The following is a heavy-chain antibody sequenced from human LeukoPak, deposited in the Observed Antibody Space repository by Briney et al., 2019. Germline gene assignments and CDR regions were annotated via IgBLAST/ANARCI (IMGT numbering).Heavy chain of an antibody. Sequence: SETLSPTCTVSGGSISSYYWSWIRQPAGKGLEWIGRIYTSGSTNYNPSLKSRVTISVDKSKNQFSLKLSSVTAADTAVYYCARDLYCSSTSCRANNWFDPWGQGTLVTVS. CDR3: ARDLYCSSTSCRANNWFDP. D-gene: IGHD2-2*01. CDR1: GGSISSYY. J-gene: IGHJ5*02. V-gene: IGHV4-4*07. CDR2: IYTSGST.